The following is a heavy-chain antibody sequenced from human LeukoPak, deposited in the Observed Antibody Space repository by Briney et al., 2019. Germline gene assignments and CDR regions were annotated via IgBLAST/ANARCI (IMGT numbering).Heavy chain of an antibody. CDR1: GYTFTSYG. D-gene: IGHD6-6*01. V-gene: IGHV1-18*01. CDR2: ISGYNGHT. Sequence: GASVKVSCKASGYTFTSYGISWVRQAPGQGLEWMGWISGYNGHTSYAQNLQGRVTMTTDTSTSTANMELRSLRSDDTAVYYCARCGIIVGGVARPFGACFDYWGQGTLVTVSS. J-gene: IGHJ4*02. CDR3: ARCGIIVGGVARPFGACFDY.